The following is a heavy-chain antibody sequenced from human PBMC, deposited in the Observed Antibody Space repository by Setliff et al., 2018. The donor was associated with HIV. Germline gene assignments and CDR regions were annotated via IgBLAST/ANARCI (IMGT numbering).Heavy chain of an antibody. V-gene: IGHV4-38-2*02. CDR1: GYSVNSDYL. D-gene: IGHD1-26*01. J-gene: IGHJ4*02. CDR3: ARDDGGSLIDY. CDR2: VYHSGST. Sequence: PSETLSLTCTVSGYSVNSDYLWCWIRQPPGKGLEWIGSVYHSGSTYYNPSLASRATLSLDTSKNQFSLKLSSVTAADTAVYYCARDDGGSLIDYWGQGTLVTVSS.